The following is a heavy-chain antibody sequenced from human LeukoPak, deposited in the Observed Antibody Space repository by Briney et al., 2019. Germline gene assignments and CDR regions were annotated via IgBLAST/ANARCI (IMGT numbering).Heavy chain of an antibody. D-gene: IGHD1-1*01. CDR2: MDYSGST. CDR3: AREIQP. V-gene: IGHV4-39*07. J-gene: IGHJ5*02. Sequence: PSETLSLTCSVSGGSISTSSYYWGWIRQAPGKGLEWIGSMDYSGSTNYNPSLKSRVTISVDTSKNQFSLKLSSVTAADTAVYYCAREIQPWGQGTLVTVSS. CDR1: GGSISTSSYY.